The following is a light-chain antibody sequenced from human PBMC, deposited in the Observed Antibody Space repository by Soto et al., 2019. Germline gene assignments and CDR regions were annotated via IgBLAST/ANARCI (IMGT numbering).Light chain of an antibody. CDR3: CSYAGSYTVV. V-gene: IGLV1-44*01. CDR2: SNN. J-gene: IGLJ1*01. CDR1: SSNIGSNT. Sequence: QAVLTQPPSASGTPGQRVTISCSGSSSNIGSNTVNWYQQLPGTAPKLLIYSNNQRPSGVPDRFSGSKSGTSASLAISGLQSEDEADYYCCSYAGSYTVVFGTGTKLTVL.